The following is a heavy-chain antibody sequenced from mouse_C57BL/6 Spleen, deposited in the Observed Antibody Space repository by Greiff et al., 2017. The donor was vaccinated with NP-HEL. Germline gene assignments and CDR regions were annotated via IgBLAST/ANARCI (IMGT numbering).Heavy chain of an antibody. Sequence: VQLQQPGAELVKPGASVKLSCKASGYTFTSYWMHWVKQRPGQGLEWIGMIHPNSGSTNYNEKFKSKATLTVDKSSSTAYMQLSSLTSEDSAVYYCARPLIYYGNNYFDYWGQGTTLTVSS. V-gene: IGHV1-64*01. J-gene: IGHJ2*01. CDR3: ARPLIYYGNNYFDY. CDR1: GYTFTSYW. CDR2: IHPNSGST. D-gene: IGHD2-1*01.